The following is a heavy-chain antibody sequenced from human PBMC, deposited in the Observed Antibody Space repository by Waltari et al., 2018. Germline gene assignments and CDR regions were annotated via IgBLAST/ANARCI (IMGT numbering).Heavy chain of an antibody. CDR1: GFSFSSYE. V-gene: IGHV3-48*03. CDR3: VRDGLGSGRTRVDV. J-gene: IGHJ6*02. D-gene: IGHD2-2*01. Sequence: EAQLVESGGGLVQPGGSLRLSCAASGFSFSSYEMNWVRKAPGKGLEWISYISDRDNSKCYAGSGKGRLPVSRDNAKNSLHLEMNSLRAEETATYYCVRDGLGSGRTRVDVWGQGTTVIVSS. CDR2: ISDRDNSK.